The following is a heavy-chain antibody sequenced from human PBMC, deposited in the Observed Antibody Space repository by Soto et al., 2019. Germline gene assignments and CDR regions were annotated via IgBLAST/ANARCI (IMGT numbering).Heavy chain of an antibody. CDR1: GAPMIDYY. V-gene: IGHV4-59*01. CDR2: MFYSGRS. CDR3: VRSGHSFGGVV. Sequence: QVKLQQAGPGLVKPSETLSLTCTVSGAPMIDYYGTWVRQTPGKGLEWLGYMFYSGRSNYNPSLRSRVAISVDTSKNQISLRLRSVTAADTAVYYCVRSGHSFGGVVWGQGSLVTVSS. J-gene: IGHJ4*02. D-gene: IGHD3-16*01.